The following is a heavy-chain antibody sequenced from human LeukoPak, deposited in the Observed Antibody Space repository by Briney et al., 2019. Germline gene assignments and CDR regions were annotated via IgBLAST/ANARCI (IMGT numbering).Heavy chain of an antibody. Sequence: SVKVSCKASGGTFSSYAISWVRQAPGQGLEWMGGIIPIFGTANYAQKFQGRVTITADESTSTAYMELSSLRSEDTAVYYCARESNWGPNFDYWGQGTLVTVSS. CDR1: GGTFSSYA. CDR3: ARESNWGPNFDY. CDR2: IIPIFGTA. V-gene: IGHV1-69*13. J-gene: IGHJ4*02. D-gene: IGHD7-27*01.